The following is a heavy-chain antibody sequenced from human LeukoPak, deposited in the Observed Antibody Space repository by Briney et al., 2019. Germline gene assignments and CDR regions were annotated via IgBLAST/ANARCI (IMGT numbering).Heavy chain of an antibody. Sequence: GRSLRLSCAASGFTFSSYAMHWVRQAPGKGLEWVAVISYDGSNKYYADSVKGRLTISRDNSKNTLYLQMNSLRAEDTAVYYCAKVPPSPGWWYFDLWGRGTLVTVSS. CDR3: AKVPPSPGWWYFDL. CDR1: GFTFSSYA. CDR2: ISYDGSNK. J-gene: IGHJ2*01. V-gene: IGHV3-30-3*01.